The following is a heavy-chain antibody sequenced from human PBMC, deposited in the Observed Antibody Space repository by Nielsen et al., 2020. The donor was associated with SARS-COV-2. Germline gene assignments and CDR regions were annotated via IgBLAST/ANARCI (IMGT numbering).Heavy chain of an antibody. CDR2: ISSSSSTI. Sequence: GESLKISCAASGFTFSSYGMHWVRQAPGKGLEWVSYISSSSSTIYYADSVKGRFTISRDNARNSLYLQMNSLRAEDTAVYYCAGYYDSSGSHLDYWGQGTLVTVSS. V-gene: IGHV3-48*01. J-gene: IGHJ4*02. CDR1: GFTFSSYG. D-gene: IGHD3-22*01. CDR3: AGYYDSSGSHLDY.